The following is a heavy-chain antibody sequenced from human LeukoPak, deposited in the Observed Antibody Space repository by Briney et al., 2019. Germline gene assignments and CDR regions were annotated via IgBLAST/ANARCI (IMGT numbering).Heavy chain of an antibody. CDR3: ARDRGVDYCSGGSCSHYYYYMDV. J-gene: IGHJ6*03. D-gene: IGHD2-15*01. Sequence: ASVKVSCRASGYTLTNYGVSWVRQAPGQGLEWMGWISAYRGDTNYAQKFQGRVTMTRDTSISTAYMELSRLRSDDTAVYYCARDRGVDYCSGGSCSHYYYYMDVWGKGTTVTISS. CDR1: GYTLTNYG. CDR2: ISAYRGDT. V-gene: IGHV1-2*02.